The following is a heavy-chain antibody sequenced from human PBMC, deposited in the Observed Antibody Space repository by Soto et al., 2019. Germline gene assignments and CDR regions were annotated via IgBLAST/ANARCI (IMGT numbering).Heavy chain of an antibody. CDR3: TARLGTLYYFDY. J-gene: IGHJ4*02. Sequence: GGSLRLSCAASGFTFSSYAMSWVRQAPGKGLEWVGRIKSKTDGGTTDYAAPVKGRFTISRDDSKNTLYLQMNSLKTEDTAVYYCTARLGTLYYFDYWGQGTLVTVSS. D-gene: IGHD7-27*01. CDR2: IKSKTDGGTT. V-gene: IGHV3-15*01. CDR1: GFTFSSYA.